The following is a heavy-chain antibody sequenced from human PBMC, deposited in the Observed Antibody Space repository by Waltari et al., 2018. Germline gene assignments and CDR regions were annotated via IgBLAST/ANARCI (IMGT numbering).Heavy chain of an antibody. CDR3: AKSSGSYYEVFDR. CDR2: INPKSGVT. D-gene: IGHD1-26*01. CDR1: GYIFIDHY. Sequence: QVQLVQSGAEVKKPGDSVKVSCKASGYIFIDHYIHWIRQAPGQGPEWVGRINPKSGVTKYAQNFQGRVTMTRDTSVNTAYMQLTSLTSDDTADYYCAKSSGSYYEVFDRWGRGTLVTVSS. J-gene: IGHJ4*02. V-gene: IGHV1-2*06.